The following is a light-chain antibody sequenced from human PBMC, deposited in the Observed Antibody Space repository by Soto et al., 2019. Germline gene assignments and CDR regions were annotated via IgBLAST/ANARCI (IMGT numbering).Light chain of an antibody. CDR3: QQYGSSPLP. Sequence: EIVVTQSPGTLSLSPGERDTLSCRAIQSVSSSYLAWYQQKPGQAPRLLIYVASSRAIGIPDRFSGSGSGTDVTITMSRLEPEDFAVYYCQQYGSSPLPFGVGTKVEIK. J-gene: IGKJ4*01. V-gene: IGKV3-20*01. CDR1: QSVSSSY. CDR2: VAS.